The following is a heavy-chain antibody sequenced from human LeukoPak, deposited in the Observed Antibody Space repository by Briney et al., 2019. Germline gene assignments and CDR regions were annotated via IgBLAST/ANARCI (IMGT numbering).Heavy chain of an antibody. CDR2: IKQDGSEK. J-gene: IGHJ4*02. V-gene: IGHV3-7*01. CDR3: AKDNTHYDFWSGYAH. Sequence: PGGSLRLSCAASGFTFSSYWMSWVRQAPGKGLEWVANIKQDGSEKYYVDSVKGRFTISRDNAKNSLYLQMNSLRAEDTAVYYCAKDNTHYDFWSGYAHWGQGTLVTVSS. D-gene: IGHD3-3*01. CDR1: GFTFSSYW.